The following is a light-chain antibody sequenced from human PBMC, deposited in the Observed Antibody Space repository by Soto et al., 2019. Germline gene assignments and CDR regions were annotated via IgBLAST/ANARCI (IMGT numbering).Light chain of an antibody. J-gene: IGLJ1*01. CDR2: EVT. V-gene: IGLV2-8*01. Sequence: ALTQPPSASGSPGQSVTISCTGTSNDVGAYNFVSWYQQHPGKAPKLMIYEVTKRPSGVPDRFSGSKSGNTASLTVSGLQAEDEADYCCSSYAGDIILYVFGTGTKVTVL. CDR3: SSYAGDIILYV. CDR1: SNDVGAYNF.